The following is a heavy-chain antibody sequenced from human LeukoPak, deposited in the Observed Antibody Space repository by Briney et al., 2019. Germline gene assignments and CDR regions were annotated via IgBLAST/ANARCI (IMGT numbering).Heavy chain of an antibody. CDR2: INPNSGGT. CDR1: GYTFSFYY. V-gene: IGHV1-46*01. J-gene: IGHJ4*02. Sequence: ASVKVSCKASGYTFSFYYVHWVRQAPGQGLEWMGIINPNSGGTTYAQKFQGRVTLTGDTSASTVFMELSSLTSEDTAVYYCAREGFCSGTNCPAVYWGQGTLVTVSS. D-gene: IGHD2-2*01. CDR3: AREGFCSGTNCPAVY.